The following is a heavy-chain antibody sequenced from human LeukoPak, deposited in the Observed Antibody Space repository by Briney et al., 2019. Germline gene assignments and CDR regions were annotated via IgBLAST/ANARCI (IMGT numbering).Heavy chain of an antibody. Sequence: EASVTVSFKVSGYTLTELSMHWVRQAPGKGLEWMGGFDPEDGETIYAQKFQGRVTMTEDTSTDTAYMELSSLRSEDTAVYYCATREVGYSSGWYDFDYWGQGTLVTVSS. V-gene: IGHV1-24*01. D-gene: IGHD6-19*01. J-gene: IGHJ4*02. CDR1: GYTLTELS. CDR3: ATREVGYSSGWYDFDY. CDR2: FDPEDGET.